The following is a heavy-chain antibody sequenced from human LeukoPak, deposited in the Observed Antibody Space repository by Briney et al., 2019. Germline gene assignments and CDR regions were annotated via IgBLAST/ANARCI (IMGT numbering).Heavy chain of an antibody. V-gene: IGHV1-18*01. J-gene: IGHJ3*01. CDR1: GHIFVSYG. CDR2: ISGYNGKI. Sequence: ASVKVSCKASGHIFVSYGISWMRQAPGQGIEWMGWISGYNGKINYAQKFQGRVTMTTDTSTSTAYLELRRLTSEDTAVYYCARRFCSSVSCYDDDAFDVRGQGTLVTVSS. D-gene: IGHD2-2*01. CDR3: ARRFCSSVSCYDDDAFDV.